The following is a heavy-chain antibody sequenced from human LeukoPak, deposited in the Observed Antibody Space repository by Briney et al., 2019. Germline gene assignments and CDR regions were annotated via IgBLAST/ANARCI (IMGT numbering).Heavy chain of an antibody. CDR2: ISVYNGNT. CDR3: ARHSWFGELLPLDY. Sequence: GASVEVSCKASGYTFNSYGISWVRQAPGQGLEWMGWISVYNGNTVYAQKFQGRVTMTTDTSTSTVYMELRSLRSDDTAVYHCARHSWFGELLPLDYWGQGTLVTVSS. CDR1: GYTFNSYG. D-gene: IGHD3-10*01. V-gene: IGHV1-18*01. J-gene: IGHJ4*02.